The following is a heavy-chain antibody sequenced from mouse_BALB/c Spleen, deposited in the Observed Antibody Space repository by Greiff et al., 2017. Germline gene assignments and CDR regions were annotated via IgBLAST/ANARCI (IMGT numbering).Heavy chain of an antibody. CDR3: ARQVIQGAMDY. J-gene: IGHJ4*01. D-gene: IGHD2-2*01. CDR2: INSNGGST. CDR1: GFTFSSYY. Sequence: EVNLVESGGGLVKLGGSLKLSCAASGFTFSSYYMSWVRQTPEKRLELVAAINSNGGSTYYPDTVKGRFTISRDNAKNTLYLQMSSLKSEDTALYYCARQVIQGAMDYWGQGTSVTVSS. V-gene: IGHV5-6-2*01.